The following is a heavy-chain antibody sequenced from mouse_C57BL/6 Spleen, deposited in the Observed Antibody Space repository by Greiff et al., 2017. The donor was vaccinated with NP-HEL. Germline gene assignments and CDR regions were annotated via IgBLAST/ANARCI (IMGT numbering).Heavy chain of an antibody. J-gene: IGHJ2*01. Sequence: QVQLQQSGAELVKPGASVKMSCKASGYTFTSYWITWVKQRPGQGLEWIGDIYPGSGSTNYNEKFKSKATLTVDTSSSTAYMQLSSLTSEDSAVYYCASGYSNYPYYFDYWGQGTTLTVSS. D-gene: IGHD2-5*01. CDR3: ASGYSNYPYYFDY. CDR1: GYTFTSYW. CDR2: IYPGSGST. V-gene: IGHV1-55*01.